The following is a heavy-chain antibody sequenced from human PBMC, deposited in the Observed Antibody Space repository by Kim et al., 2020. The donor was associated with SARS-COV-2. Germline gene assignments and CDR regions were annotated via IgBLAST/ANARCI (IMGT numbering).Heavy chain of an antibody. Sequence: GGSLRLSCAASGFTVSSNYMSWVRQAPGKGLECVSVIYSGGSTYYADSVKGRFTISRDNSKNTLYLQMNSLRAEDTAVYYCASRVDSSGHYYYYGMDVWGQGTTVTVSS. D-gene: IGHD3-22*01. CDR1: GFTVSSNY. CDR3: ASRVDSSGHYYYYGMDV. CDR2: IYSGGST. J-gene: IGHJ6*02. V-gene: IGHV3-66*01.